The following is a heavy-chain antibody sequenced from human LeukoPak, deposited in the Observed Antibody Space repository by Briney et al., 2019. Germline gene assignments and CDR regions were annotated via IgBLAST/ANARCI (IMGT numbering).Heavy chain of an antibody. Sequence: SVKVSCKASGGTFSSYAISWVRQAPGQGLEWMGRIIPILGIANYAQKFQGRVTITADKSTSTAYMELRSLRSDDTAVYYCARRLSSSWYFYWGQGTLVTVSS. CDR1: GGTFSSYA. D-gene: IGHD6-13*01. CDR3: ARRLSSSWYFY. J-gene: IGHJ4*02. V-gene: IGHV1-69*04. CDR2: IIPILGIA.